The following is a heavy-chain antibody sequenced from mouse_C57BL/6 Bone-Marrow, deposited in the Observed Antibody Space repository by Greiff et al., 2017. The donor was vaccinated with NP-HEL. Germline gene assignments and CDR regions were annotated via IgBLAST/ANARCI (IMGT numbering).Heavy chain of an antibody. J-gene: IGHJ2*01. V-gene: IGHV5-4*03. D-gene: IGHD2-5*01. CDR1: GFTFSSYA. CDR2: ISDGGSYT. CDR3: ARRGSSNYGGYFDY. Sequence: EVKLQESGGGLVKPGGSLKLSCAASGFTFSSYAMSWVRQTPEKRLEWVATISDGGSYTYYPDNVKGRFTISRDNAKNNLYLQMSHLKSEDTAMYYCARRGSSNYGGYFDYWGQGTTLTVSS.